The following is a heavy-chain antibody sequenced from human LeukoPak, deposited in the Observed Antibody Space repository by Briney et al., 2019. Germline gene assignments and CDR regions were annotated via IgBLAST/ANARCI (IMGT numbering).Heavy chain of an antibody. D-gene: IGHD1-7*01. CDR3: AREAVTGTTSNFDY. V-gene: IGHV1-2*02. CDR2: INPNSGGT. Sequence: ASVKVSCKASGYTFTGYYMHWVRQAPGQGLEWMGWINPNSGGTNYAQKFQGRVTMTRDTSISTAYMELSRLRSDDTAVYYCAREAVTGTTSNFDYWGQGTLVTVSS. CDR1: GYTFTGYY. J-gene: IGHJ4*02.